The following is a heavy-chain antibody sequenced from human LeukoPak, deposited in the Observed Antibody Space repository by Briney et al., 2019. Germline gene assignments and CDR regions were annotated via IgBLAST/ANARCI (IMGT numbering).Heavy chain of an antibody. CDR1: GYTLTELS. CDR2: FDPEDGET. J-gene: IGHJ3*02. V-gene: IGHV1-24*01. CDR3: ATRRSCYYDSSGYYDAFDI. Sequence: ASVKVSCKVSGYTLTELSMHWVRQAPGKGLEWMGGFDPEDGETIYAQKFQGRVTMTEDTSTDTAYMELSSLRSEDTAVYYCATRRSCYYDSSGYYDAFDIWGQGTMVTVSS. D-gene: IGHD3-22*01.